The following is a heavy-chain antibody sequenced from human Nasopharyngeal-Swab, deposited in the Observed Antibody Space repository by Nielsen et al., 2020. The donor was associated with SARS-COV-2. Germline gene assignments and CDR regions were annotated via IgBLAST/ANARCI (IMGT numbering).Heavy chain of an antibody. J-gene: IGHJ4*02. Sequence: SETLSLTCTVSGGSISSSSYYWGWIRQPPGKGLEWIGSIYYSGSTYYNPSLKSRVTISVDTSKNQFSLKLSSVTAADTAVYYCARQTAPLGGWGQWLVQYFDYWGQGTLVTVSS. CDR2: IYYSGST. V-gene: IGHV4-39*01. D-gene: IGHD6-19*01. CDR3: ARQTAPLGGWGQWLVQYFDY. CDR1: GGSISSSSYY.